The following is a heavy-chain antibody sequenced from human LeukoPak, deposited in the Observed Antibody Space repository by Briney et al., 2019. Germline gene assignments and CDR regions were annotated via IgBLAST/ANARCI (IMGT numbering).Heavy chain of an antibody. CDR1: GFTFSSYG. Sequence: GGSLRLSCAAFGFTFSSYGMHWVRQAPGKGLEWVAVIWYDGSNKYYADSVKGRFTISRDNSKNTLYLQMNSLRAEDTAVYYCASLGYCSSTSCSSEDFDYWGQGTLVTVSS. CDR3: ASLGYCSSTSCSSEDFDY. J-gene: IGHJ4*02. D-gene: IGHD2-2*01. V-gene: IGHV3-33*01. CDR2: IWYDGSNK.